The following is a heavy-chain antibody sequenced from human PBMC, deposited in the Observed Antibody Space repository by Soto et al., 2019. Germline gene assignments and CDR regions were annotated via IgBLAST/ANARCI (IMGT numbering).Heavy chain of an antibody. Sequence: SETLSLTCTISVGSPNYDYRTWIRQPPGKGLEWIGNIDHFGNINYNPSLKSRVTISVDTSNNQFSLNLKSEDTAVYYCGREYFDSRGTPPADWGQGTLVTVPQ. CDR3: GREYFDSRGTPPAD. CDR1: VGSPNYDY. J-gene: IGHJ4*02. D-gene: IGHD3-22*01. V-gene: IGHV4-59*01. CDR2: IDHFGNI.